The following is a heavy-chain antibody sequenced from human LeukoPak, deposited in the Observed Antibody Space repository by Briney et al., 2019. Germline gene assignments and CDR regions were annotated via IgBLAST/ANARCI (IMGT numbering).Heavy chain of an antibody. Sequence: GSLRLSCAASGFTFSSYAMSWVRQAPGKGLEWIGSIYYSGSTYYNPSLKSRVTISVDTSKNQFSLKLSSVTAADTAVYYCARPYYDFWSDYYYGMDVWGQGTTVTVSS. CDR3: ARPYYDFWSDYYYGMDV. D-gene: IGHD3-3*01. CDR1: GFTFSSYA. CDR2: IYYSGST. J-gene: IGHJ6*02. V-gene: IGHV4-39*01.